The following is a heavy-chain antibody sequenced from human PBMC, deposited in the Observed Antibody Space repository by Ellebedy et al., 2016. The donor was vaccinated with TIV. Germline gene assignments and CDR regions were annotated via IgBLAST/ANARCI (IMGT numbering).Heavy chain of an antibody. Sequence: GGSLRLSXAASGFTFSTYWMSWVRQAPGKGLEWVANIKHDGSEKSYVDSVKGRFTISRDNGKNSLYLQMNTLRAEDTAVYYCARDQSAHFCGGGCHSPGGYWGQGTLVTVSS. CDR1: GFTFSTYW. CDR2: IKHDGSEK. V-gene: IGHV3-7*03. J-gene: IGHJ4*02. CDR3: ARDQSAHFCGGGCHSPGGY. D-gene: IGHD2-15*01.